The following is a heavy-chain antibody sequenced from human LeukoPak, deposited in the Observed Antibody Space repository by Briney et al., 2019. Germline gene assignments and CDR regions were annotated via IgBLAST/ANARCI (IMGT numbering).Heavy chain of an antibody. Sequence: SETLSLTCTVSGGSISSYYWSWIRQPPGKGLEWIGYIYYSGSTNYNPSLKSRVTISVDTSKNQFSLKLSSVTAADTAVYYCAIPTPYDSSGYYSTSDYWGQGTLVTVSS. J-gene: IGHJ4*02. CDR2: IYYSGST. CDR3: AIPTPYDSSGYYSTSDY. D-gene: IGHD3-22*01. CDR1: GGSISSYY. V-gene: IGHV4-59*01.